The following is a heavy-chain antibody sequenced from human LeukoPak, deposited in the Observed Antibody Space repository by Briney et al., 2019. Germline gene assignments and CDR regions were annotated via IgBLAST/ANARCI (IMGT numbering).Heavy chain of an antibody. CDR3: AHRRSHYYFFDY. D-gene: IGHD3-3*01. CDR2: VYWDDDK. CDR1: GFSLSTSGVG. J-gene: IGHJ4*02. Sequence: SGPTLVKPTQTLTLTCTFSGFSLSTSGVGVGWIRQPPGKALEWLALVYWDDDKRYSPSLKSRLTITKDTSKNQVVLIMTNMDPVDTATYYCAHRRSHYYFFDYWGQGTLVTVSS. V-gene: IGHV2-5*02.